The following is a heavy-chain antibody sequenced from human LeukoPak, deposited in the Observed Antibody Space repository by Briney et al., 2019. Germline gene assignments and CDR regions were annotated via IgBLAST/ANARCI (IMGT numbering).Heavy chain of an antibody. CDR1: GGSFSGYY. CDR2: IYYSGST. V-gene: IGHV4-34*01. D-gene: IGHD3-3*01. Sequence: PSETLSLTCAVYGGSFSGYYWSWIRQPPGKGLEWIGSIYYSGSTYYNPSLKSRVTISVDTSKNQFSLKLSSVTAADTAVYYCARDYDFWSGTYYYYMDVWGKGTTVTVSS. J-gene: IGHJ6*03. CDR3: ARDYDFWSGTYYYYMDV.